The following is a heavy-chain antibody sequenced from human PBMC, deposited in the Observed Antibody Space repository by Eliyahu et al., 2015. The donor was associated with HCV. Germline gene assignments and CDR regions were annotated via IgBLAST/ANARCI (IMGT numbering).Heavy chain of an antibody. CDR3: AKDNFGEYTQSNNWFDP. CDR2: ISWNSGSI. V-gene: IGHV3-9*01. J-gene: IGHJ5*02. Sequence: EVQLVESGGGLVQPGRSLRLSCAASGFTFDXYAMHWVRAAPGKGLGWVSGISWNSGSIGYADSVKGRFTISRDNAKNSLYLQMNSLRAEDTALYYCAKDNFGEYTQSNNWFDPWGQGTLVTVSS. CDR1: GFTFDXYA. D-gene: IGHD3-10*01.